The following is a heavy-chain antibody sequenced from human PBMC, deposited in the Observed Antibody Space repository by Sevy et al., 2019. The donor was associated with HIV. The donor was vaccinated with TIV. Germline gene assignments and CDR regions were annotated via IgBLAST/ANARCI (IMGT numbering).Heavy chain of an antibody. CDR2: IKQDGSVK. CDR1: GFSLNNYW. CDR3: VRAIAAAGSF. V-gene: IGHV3-7*01. D-gene: IGHD6-13*01. Sequence: GGSLRLSCAASGFSLNNYWMNWVRQASGKGLEWVANIKQDGSVKYYVDSVKGRFTISRDNARNLLYLQMNSLRVEDTALYYCVRAIAAAGSFWGQGTLVTVSS. J-gene: IGHJ4*02.